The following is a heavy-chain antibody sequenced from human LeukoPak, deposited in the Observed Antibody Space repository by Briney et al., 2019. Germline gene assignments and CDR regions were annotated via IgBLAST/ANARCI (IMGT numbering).Heavy chain of an antibody. J-gene: IGHJ4*02. D-gene: IGHD6-13*01. CDR2: INPSGDST. CDR1: GYTFTSYY. V-gene: IGHV1-46*01. Sequence: ASLKVSCKASGYTFTSYYMHWVRQAPGQGLEWMGIINPSGDSTSYAQKFQGRVTMTRDTSTSTVYMELSSLRSEDTAVYYCARETGQQLAPFDYWSQGTLVTVSS. CDR3: ARETGQQLAPFDY.